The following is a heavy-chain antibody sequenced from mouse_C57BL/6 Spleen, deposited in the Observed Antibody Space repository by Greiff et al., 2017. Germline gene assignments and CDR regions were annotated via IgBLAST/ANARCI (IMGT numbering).Heavy chain of an antibody. Sequence: EVKVVESGGGLVKPGGSLKLSCAASGFTFSSYTMSWVRQTPEKRLEWVATISGGGGNTYYPDSVKGRFTISRDNAKNTLYLQMSSLRSEDTALYYCARRLVTTGDFDYWGQGTTLTVSS. D-gene: IGHD2-2*01. CDR2: ISGGGGNT. J-gene: IGHJ2*01. V-gene: IGHV5-9*01. CDR1: GFTFSSYT. CDR3: ARRLVTTGDFDY.